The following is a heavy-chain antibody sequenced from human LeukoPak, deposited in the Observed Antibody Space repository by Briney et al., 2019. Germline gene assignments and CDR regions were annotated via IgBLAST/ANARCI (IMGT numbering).Heavy chain of an antibody. J-gene: IGHJ4*02. CDR3: ARSSYYEDLFVY. D-gene: IGHD3-22*01. CDR2: VNQDASDT. CDR1: GFTFGNHS. Sequence: GGSLRLSCAASGFTFGNHSMTWVRQAPGKGLEWVANVNQDASDTYYLDSVKGRFTISRDNAKNSLDLQLNSLRVEDTAVYDCARSSYYEDLFVYWGQGTLVTVSS. V-gene: IGHV3-7*03.